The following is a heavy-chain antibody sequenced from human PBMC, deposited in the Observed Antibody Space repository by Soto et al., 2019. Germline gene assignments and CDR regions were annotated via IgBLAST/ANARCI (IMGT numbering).Heavy chain of an antibody. CDR2: VSDDGVTT. Sequence: QERLVESGGGVVQPGRSLRLSCTTSGFIFSAYGMHWVRQAPGKGLQWVAVVSDDGVTTYYAESVKGRFTVSRDNSENALYLQMNNLRTEDTAVYYCAREGHHIVGSDAFSFDYWGQGTLVTVSS. CDR1: GFIFSAYG. V-gene: IGHV3-30*03. D-gene: IGHD1-26*01. CDR3: AREGHHIVGSDAFSFDY. J-gene: IGHJ4*02.